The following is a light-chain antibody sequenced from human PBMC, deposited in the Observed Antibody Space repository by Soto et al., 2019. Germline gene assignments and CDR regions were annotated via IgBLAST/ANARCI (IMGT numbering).Light chain of an antibody. CDR3: QHYNSYSEA. J-gene: IGKJ1*01. Sequence: DIQMTPSPSTLSGSVGDRVTITCRASQTISSWLAWYQQKPGKAPRRLINKASTLKSGVPSRFSGSGSGTEFTLTISSLQPDDFATFYCQHYNSYSEAFGQGTKVELK. CDR2: KAS. V-gene: IGKV1-5*03. CDR1: QTISSW.